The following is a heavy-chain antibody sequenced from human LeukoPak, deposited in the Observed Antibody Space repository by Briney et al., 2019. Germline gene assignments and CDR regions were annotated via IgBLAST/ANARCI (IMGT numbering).Heavy chain of an antibody. CDR3: ASMVPRYWYFDL. Sequence: SETLSLTCTVSGGSISSYYWSWIRQPPGKGLEWIGYIYYSGSTNYNPSLKSRVTISVDTSKNQFSLKLSSVTAADTAVYYCASMVPRYWYFDLWGRGTLVTVSS. CDR1: GGSISSYY. J-gene: IGHJ2*01. CDR2: IYYSGST. D-gene: IGHD3-10*01. V-gene: IGHV4-59*08.